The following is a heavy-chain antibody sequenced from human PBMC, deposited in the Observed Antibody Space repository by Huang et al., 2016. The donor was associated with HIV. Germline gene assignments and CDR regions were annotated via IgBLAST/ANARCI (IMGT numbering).Heavy chain of an antibody. CDR3: ARDPRIQSWLNFFDY. CDR2: INRDGSST. J-gene: IGHJ4*02. D-gene: IGHD3-22*01. CDR1: GFSISSYW. V-gene: IGHV3-74*01. Sequence: EVQLVESGGGLVQPGGSLRLSCAASGFSISSYWMHWVRQAPGKGRVWVERINRDGSSTSYADSGKGRFTISRDNAKNTLYLQMNSLRAEDTAVYYCARDPRIQSWLNFFDYWGQGTLVSVSS.